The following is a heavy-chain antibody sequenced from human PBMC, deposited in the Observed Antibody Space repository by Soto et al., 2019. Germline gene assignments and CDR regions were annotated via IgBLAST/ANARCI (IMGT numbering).Heavy chain of an antibody. CDR1: GFTFSSYG. D-gene: IGHD6-19*01. J-gene: IGHJ4*02. CDR2: IWYDGSNK. V-gene: IGHV3-33*01. Sequence: GGSLRLSCAASGFTFSSYGMHWVRQAPGKGLEWVAVIWYDGSNKYYADSVKGRFTISRDNSKNTLYLQMNSLRAEDTAVYYCARDSIASVAGNDYWGQGTLVTVSS. CDR3: ARDSIASVAGNDY.